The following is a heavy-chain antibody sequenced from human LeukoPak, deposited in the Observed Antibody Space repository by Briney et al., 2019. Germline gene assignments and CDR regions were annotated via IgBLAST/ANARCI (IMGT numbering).Heavy chain of an antibody. D-gene: IGHD2-21*02. Sequence: ASVKVSCKASGGTFSSYAITWVRQAPGQGLEWMGGIIPIFGTANYAQKFQGRVTITADESTSTAYMELSSLRSEDTAVYYCARSLIVVVTATEIRYNWFDPWGQGTLVTVSS. CDR2: IIPIFGTA. CDR1: GGTFSSYA. J-gene: IGHJ5*02. V-gene: IGHV1-69*13. CDR3: ARSLIVVVTATEIRYNWFDP.